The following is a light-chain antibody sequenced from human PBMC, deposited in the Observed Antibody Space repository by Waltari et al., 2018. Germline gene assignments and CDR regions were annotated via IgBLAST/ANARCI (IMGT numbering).Light chain of an antibody. Sequence: EIVLTQSPGTLSLSPGERATLSCRASQSVSSSYLAWYQQKPGQAPRLLIYGASSRATGIPDRFSGSGSGTDFTLTISSLQSEDVAVYNCHQYYTTPHTFGQGNKLEIK. CDR1: QSVSSSY. CDR2: GAS. V-gene: IGKV3-20*01. CDR3: HQYYTTPHT. J-gene: IGKJ2*01.